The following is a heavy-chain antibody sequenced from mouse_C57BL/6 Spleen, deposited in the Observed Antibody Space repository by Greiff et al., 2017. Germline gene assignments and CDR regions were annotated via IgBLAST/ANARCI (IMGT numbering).Heavy chain of an antibody. V-gene: IGHV14-2*01. D-gene: IGHD1-3*01. CDR2: IDPEGGET. CDR3: ARSSGNYCDY. J-gene: IGHJ2*01. Sequence: VQLKQSGAELVKPGASVKLSCTASGFNFKDYYMHWVKQRPEQGLEWIGRIDPEGGETKYAAKFSGTATITADTSSNTAYLLLSSLTSEDATVYYGARSSGNYCDYWGQGTTLTVSS. CDR1: GFNFKDYY.